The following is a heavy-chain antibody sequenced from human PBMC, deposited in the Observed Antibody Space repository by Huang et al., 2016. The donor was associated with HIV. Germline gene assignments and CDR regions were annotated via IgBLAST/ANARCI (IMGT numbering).Heavy chain of an antibody. CDR2: INPTSGVT. D-gene: IGHD3-9*01. J-gene: IGHJ4*02. CDR1: GYSFTDYY. V-gene: IGHV1-2*02. Sequence: QVQLVQSGAEVQKPGASVKVSCKASGYSFTDYYVHWLRQAPGQGLGWMGWINPTSGVTKYAQKFQGRVTLTRDTSVSTAFMGLSSLRSDDTALYYCARGEKEKFHDILTGFYNWGQGTLVTVSS. CDR3: ARGEKEKFHDILTGFYN.